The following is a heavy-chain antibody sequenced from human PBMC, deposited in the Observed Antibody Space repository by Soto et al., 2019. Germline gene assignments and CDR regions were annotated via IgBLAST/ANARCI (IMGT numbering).Heavy chain of an antibody. V-gene: IGHV4-31*03. J-gene: IGHJ3*02. CDR2: IYYSGST. Sequence: KPSETLSLTCTVSGGSISSGGYYWSWIRQHPGKGLEWIGYIYYSGSTYYNPSLKSRVTISVDTSKNRFSLKLSSVTAADTAVYYCASGINYYDSSGYYAWGAFDIWGQGTMVTVSS. D-gene: IGHD3-22*01. CDR1: GGSISSGGYY. CDR3: ASGINYYDSSGYYAWGAFDI.